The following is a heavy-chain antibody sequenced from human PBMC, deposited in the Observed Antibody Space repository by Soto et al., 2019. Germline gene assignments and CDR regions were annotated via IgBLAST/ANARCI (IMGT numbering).Heavy chain of an antibody. CDR3: ARDYRGYCSGGSCYLFDY. CDR2: VWYDGNNK. CDR1: GFTFSNYA. V-gene: IGHV3-33*01. D-gene: IGHD2-15*01. J-gene: IGHJ4*02. Sequence: GGSLRLSCAASGFTFSNYAMHWVRQAPGQGLEWVAVVWYDGNNKYYADSVKGRFTISRDNSKNTLYLQMNSLRAEDTAVYYCARDYRGYCSGGSCYLFDYWGQGTLVTVSS.